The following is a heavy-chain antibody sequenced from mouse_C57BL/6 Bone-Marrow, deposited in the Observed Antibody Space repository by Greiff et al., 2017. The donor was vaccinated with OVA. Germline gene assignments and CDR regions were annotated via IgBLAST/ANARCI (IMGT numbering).Heavy chain of an antibody. CDR2: INPNNGGT. V-gene: IGHV1-22*01. CDR3: ARNYGSSYLFAY. Sequence: VQLQQSGPELVKPGASVKMSCKASGYTFTDYNMHWVKQSHGKSLEWIGYINPNNGGTSYNQKFKGKATLTVNKSSSTAYMELRSLTSEDSAVYYCARNYGSSYLFAYWGQRTLVTVSA. D-gene: IGHD1-1*01. CDR1: GYTFTDYN. J-gene: IGHJ3*01.